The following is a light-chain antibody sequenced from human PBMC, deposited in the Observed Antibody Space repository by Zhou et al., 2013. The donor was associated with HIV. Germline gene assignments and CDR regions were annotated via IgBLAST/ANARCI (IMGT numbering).Light chain of an antibody. J-gene: IGKJ4*01. Sequence: EIVLTQSPATLSLSPGERATLSCRASQSVSSSYLAWYHQKPGQAPRLLIYGASSRAPAIPDRFSGSGSGTDYTLTITRLEPEDFAVYYCQQYDRSPLTFGGGTKVEIK. CDR2: GAS. V-gene: IGKV3-20*01. CDR3: QQYDRSPLT. CDR1: QSVSSSY.